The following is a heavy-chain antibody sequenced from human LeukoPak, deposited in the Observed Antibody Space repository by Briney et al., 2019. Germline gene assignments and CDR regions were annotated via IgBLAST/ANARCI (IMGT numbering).Heavy chain of an antibody. V-gene: IGHV4-34*01. Sequence: SETLSLTCTVSGGSISSYYWSWIRQPPGKGLEWIGEINHSGSTNYNPSLKSRVTISVDTSKNQFSLKLSSVTAADTAVYYCARGPVAAAGTGDYWGRGTLVTVSS. CDR1: GGSISSYY. CDR3: ARGPVAAAGTGDY. J-gene: IGHJ4*02. D-gene: IGHD6-13*01. CDR2: INHSGST.